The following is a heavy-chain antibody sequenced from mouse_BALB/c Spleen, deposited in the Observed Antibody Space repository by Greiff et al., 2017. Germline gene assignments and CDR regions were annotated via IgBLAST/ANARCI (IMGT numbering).Heavy chain of an antibody. Sequence: DVMLVESGGGLVQPGGSLRLSCATSGFTFTDYYMSWVRQPPGKALEWLGFIRNKANGYTTEYSASVKGRFTISRDNSQSILYLQMNTLRAEDSATYYCARDIPYYYGSSYPFAYWGQGTLVTVSA. CDR2: IRNKANGYTT. CDR1: GFTFTDYY. CDR3: ARDIPYYYGSSYPFAY. D-gene: IGHD1-1*01. J-gene: IGHJ3*01. V-gene: IGHV7-3*02.